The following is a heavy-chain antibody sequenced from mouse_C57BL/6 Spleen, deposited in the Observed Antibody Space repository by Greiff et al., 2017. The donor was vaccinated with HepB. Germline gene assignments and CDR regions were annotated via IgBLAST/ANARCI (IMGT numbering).Heavy chain of an antibody. D-gene: IGHD2-4*01. CDR1: GYTFTSYW. V-gene: IGHV1-55*01. CDR2: IYPGSGST. J-gene: IGHJ3*01. CDR3: VYYDYDAWFAY. Sequence: QVQLKQPGAELVKPGASVKMSCKASGYTFTSYWITWVKQRPGQGLEWIGDIYPGSGSTNYHEKFKSKATLTVDTSSSTAYMQLSSLTSEDAAVYYCVYYDYDAWFAYWGQGTLVTVSA.